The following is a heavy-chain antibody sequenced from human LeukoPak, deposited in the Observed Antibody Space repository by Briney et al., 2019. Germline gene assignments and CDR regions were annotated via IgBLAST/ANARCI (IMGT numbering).Heavy chain of an antibody. CDR1: GYTFTGYY. CDR3: ARDLLAAAGDC. V-gene: IGHV1-2*02. D-gene: IGHD6-13*01. J-gene: IGHJ4*02. CDR2: INPNSGGT. Sequence: ASVKVSCNASGYTFTGYYMHWVRPAPGQGLEWMGWINPNSGGTNYAQKFQGRVTMSRDTSISTSFMELSRMRYDDTAVYYCARDLLAAAGDCWGQATLVTVSS.